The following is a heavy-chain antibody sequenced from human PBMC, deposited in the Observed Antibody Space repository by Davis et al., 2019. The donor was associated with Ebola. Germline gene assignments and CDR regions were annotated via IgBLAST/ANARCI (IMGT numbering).Heavy chain of an antibody. CDR1: GFTSSSYW. Sequence: GESLKISCAASGFTSSSYWMSWIRQAPGKGLEWVSYISSSGSTIYYADSVKGRFTISRDNAKNSLYLQMNSLRAEDTAVYYGARGGGGELLTHWGQGTLVTVSS. V-gene: IGHV3-11*01. CDR3: ARGGGGELLTH. J-gene: IGHJ4*02. CDR2: ISSSGSTI. D-gene: IGHD1-26*01.